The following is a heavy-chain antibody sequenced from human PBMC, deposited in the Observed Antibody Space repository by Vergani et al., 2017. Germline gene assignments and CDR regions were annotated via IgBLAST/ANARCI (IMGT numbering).Heavy chain of an antibody. CDR1: GGSMSGYY. Sequence: QVRLQESGPGLVKPSETLSLTCSVSGGSMSGYYWSWIRQPPGKELEWIGYMYHSGSTNYNPSLETRVTISGDTSKNQFSLKLNSVTAADTAVYYYERVADFYGLGSRLLDLWGQGILVTVSS. D-gene: IGHD3-10*01. CDR2: MYHSGST. V-gene: IGHV4-59*01. J-gene: IGHJ5*02. CDR3: ERVADFYGLGSRLLDL.